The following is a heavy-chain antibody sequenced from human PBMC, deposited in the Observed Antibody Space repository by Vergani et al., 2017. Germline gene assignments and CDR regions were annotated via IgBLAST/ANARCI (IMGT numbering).Heavy chain of an antibody. D-gene: IGHD6-6*01. CDR1: GGSISSGGYY. J-gene: IGHJ6*03. CDR3: ARTSGSSSSDELGYYYDMDV. Sequence: QVQLQESGPGLVKPSQTLSLTCTVSGGSISSGGYYWSWIRQPPGKGLEWIGYIYYSGSTYYNPSLKSRVTISLDTSKNQFSLKLSSVTAADTAVYYCARTSGSSSSDELGYYYDMDVWSKGTTVTVSS. V-gene: IGHV4-31*03. CDR2: IYYSGST.